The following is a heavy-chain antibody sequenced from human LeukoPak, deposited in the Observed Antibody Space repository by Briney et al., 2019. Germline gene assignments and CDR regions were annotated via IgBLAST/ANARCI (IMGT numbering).Heavy chain of an antibody. CDR1: GFTFSSYS. V-gene: IGHV3-48*01. CDR2: ISSSSSTI. Sequence: GGSLRLSCAASGFTFSSYSMNWVRQAPGKGLEWVSYISSSSSTIYYADSVKGRFTISRDSSKNTLYLQMNSLRAEDTAVYYCAKSYYYDSSGHSDYWGQGTLVTVSS. D-gene: IGHD3-22*01. J-gene: IGHJ4*02. CDR3: AKSYYYDSSGHSDY.